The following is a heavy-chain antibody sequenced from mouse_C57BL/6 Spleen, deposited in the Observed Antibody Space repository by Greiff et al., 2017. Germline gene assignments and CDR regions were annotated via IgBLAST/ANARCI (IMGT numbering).Heavy chain of an antibody. Sequence: QVQLQQPGAELVKPGASVKMSCKASGYTFTSYWITWVKQRPGQGLEWIGDLYPGCGSTNYNEKFTSKATLTVDTSSSTAYMQLSSLASEDSAVYYCARGGVSKFDYWGQGTTLTVSS. V-gene: IGHV1-55*01. CDR2: LYPGCGST. J-gene: IGHJ2*01. CDR3: ARGGVSKFDY. CDR1: GYTFTSYW.